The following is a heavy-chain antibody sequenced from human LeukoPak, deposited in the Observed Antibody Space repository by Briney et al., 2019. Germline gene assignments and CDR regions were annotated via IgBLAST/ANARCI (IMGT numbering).Heavy chain of an antibody. V-gene: IGHV3-64*01. Sequence: GRSLRLSCVASGFTVSRCAVHWVRQAPGKGLEYVSGINNNGGRTYYANSVKGRFTISRDNSKSTLYLQMGSLRVEDMAVYYCARDGTASSADFDYWGQGTLVTVSS. J-gene: IGHJ4*02. CDR3: ARDGTASSADFDY. D-gene: IGHD3-10*01. CDR2: INNNGGRT. CDR1: GFTVSRCA.